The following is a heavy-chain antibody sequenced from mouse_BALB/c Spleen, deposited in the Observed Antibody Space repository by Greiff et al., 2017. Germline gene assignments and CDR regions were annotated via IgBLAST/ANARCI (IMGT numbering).Heavy chain of an antibody. CDR3: TRSYYGSSPGFDY. CDR1: GYTFTSYW. Sequence: EVQLQQSGTVLARPGASVKMSCKASGYTFTSYWMHWVKQRPGQGLEWIGAIYPGNSDTSYNQKFKGKAKLTAVTSTSTAYMELSSLTNEDSAVYYCTRSYYGSSPGFDYWGQGTTLTVSS. CDR2: IYPGNSDT. J-gene: IGHJ2*01. D-gene: IGHD1-1*01. V-gene: IGHV1-5*01.